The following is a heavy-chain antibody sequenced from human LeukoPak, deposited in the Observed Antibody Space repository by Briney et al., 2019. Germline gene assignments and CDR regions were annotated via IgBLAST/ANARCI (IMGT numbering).Heavy chain of an antibody. CDR3: AARGWPTPQAYAFDI. J-gene: IGHJ3*02. Sequence: GASVKVSCKASGYTFTGYYMHWVRQAPGQGLEWMGWINPSSGGTNYAQKFQERVTITRDMSTSTAYMELSSLRSEDTAVYYCAARGWPTPQAYAFDIWGQGTMVTVCS. CDR2: INPSSGGT. CDR1: GYTFTGYY. V-gene: IGHV1-2*02. D-gene: IGHD2-15*01.